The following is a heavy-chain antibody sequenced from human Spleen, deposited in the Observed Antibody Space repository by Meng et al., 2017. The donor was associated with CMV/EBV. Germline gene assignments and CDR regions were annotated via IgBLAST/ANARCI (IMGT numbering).Heavy chain of an antibody. V-gene: IGHV3-30*02. CDR2: IRYDGSST. D-gene: IGHD4-23*01. J-gene: IGHJ5*02. CDR1: GFTFDIYG. Sequence: GESLKISCAASGFTFDIYGLHWARQAPGRGLEWVAFIRYDGSSTYSSDSVKGRFTISRDNSRSTLYLQMNSLRTEDTAMYYCARDYGGNSEWFDPWGQGTLVTVSS. CDR3: ARDYGGNSEWFDP.